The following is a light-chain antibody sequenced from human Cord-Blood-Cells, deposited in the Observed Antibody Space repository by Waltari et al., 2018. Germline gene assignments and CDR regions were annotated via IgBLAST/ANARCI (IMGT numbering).Light chain of an antibody. CDR3: QVWDSSSDHWV. J-gene: IGLJ3*02. V-gene: IGLV3-21*04. CDR1: NLGSNS. Sequence: SYVLTQPPSVSVPPGKTARITCVVHNLGSNSLHWYQQKPGQAPVLVIYYDSDRPSGIPERFSGSNSGNTATLTISRVEAGDEADYYCQVWDSSSDHWVFGGGTKLTVL. CDR2: YDS.